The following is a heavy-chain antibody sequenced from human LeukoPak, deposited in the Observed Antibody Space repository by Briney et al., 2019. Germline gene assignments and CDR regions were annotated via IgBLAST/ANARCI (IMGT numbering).Heavy chain of an antibody. CDR3: ARDKVPAASGEYYYGMDV. V-gene: IGHV3-64*01. Sequence: GGSLRPSCAASGFTFSSYAMHWVRQAPGKGREYVSTISSNGGSTYYANSVKGRFTISRDNSKNTLYLQMGSLRAEDMAVYYCARDKVPAASGEYYYGMDVWGQGTTVTVSS. J-gene: IGHJ6*02. CDR1: GFTFSSYA. CDR2: ISSNGGST. D-gene: IGHD2-2*01.